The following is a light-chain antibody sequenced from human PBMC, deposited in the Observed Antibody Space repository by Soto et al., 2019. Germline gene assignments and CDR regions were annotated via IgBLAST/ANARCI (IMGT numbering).Light chain of an antibody. CDR3: QQYSNWSPLT. CDR2: DAF. Sequence: EIVMTQSPATLSVSPGERATLSCRASQSVNSNLAWYQQKPGQSPRLLIYDAFTRATGVPARFSGGASGTEFTLTISSLQSEDFAVYYCQQYSNWSPLTFGGGTKVDIK. CDR1: QSVNSN. V-gene: IGKV3-15*01. J-gene: IGKJ4*01.